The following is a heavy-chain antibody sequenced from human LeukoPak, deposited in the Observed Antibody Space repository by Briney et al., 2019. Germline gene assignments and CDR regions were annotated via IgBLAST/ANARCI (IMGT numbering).Heavy chain of an antibody. Sequence: GGSLRLSCAASGLTFSSYAMSWVRQAPGKGLEWVSAISGSGGSTYYADSVKGRFTISRDNAKNSLYLQMNSLRAEDTAVYYCARVSLGARIDPWGQGTLVTVSS. CDR3: ARVSLGARIDP. V-gene: IGHV3-23*01. CDR2: ISGSGGST. J-gene: IGHJ5*02. CDR1: GLTFSSYA. D-gene: IGHD1-26*01.